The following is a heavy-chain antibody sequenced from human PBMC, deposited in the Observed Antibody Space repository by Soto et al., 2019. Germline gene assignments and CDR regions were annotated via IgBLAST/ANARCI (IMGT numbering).Heavy chain of an antibody. J-gene: IGHJ4*02. Sequence: QVQLVQSGAEVKKPGASVKVSCKASGYTFTSYGISWVRQAPGQGLEWMGWISAYNGNTNYARQLQGTIPMTTDTATSTTSLELRALRSDDTAVYNCAREPNYFDYWGQRTLVTIST. V-gene: IGHV1-18*01. CDR3: AREPNYFDY. CDR2: ISAYNGNT. CDR1: GYTFTSYG.